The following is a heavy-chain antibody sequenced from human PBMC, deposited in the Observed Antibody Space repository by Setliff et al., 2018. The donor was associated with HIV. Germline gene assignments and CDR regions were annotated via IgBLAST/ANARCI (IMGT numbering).Heavy chain of an antibody. V-gene: IGHV4-61*02. J-gene: IGHJ4*02. CDR1: GGSISSGSYY. D-gene: IGHD2-8*01. CDR2: IYSNGST. Sequence: SETLSLTCTVSGGSISSGSYYWSWIRQPAGKGLELIGRIYSNGSTDYNPSLKSRVTISEDTSKNQFSLKVNSVTAADTAMYFCARESPDGLDYWGQGTLVTVSS. CDR3: ARESPDGLDY.